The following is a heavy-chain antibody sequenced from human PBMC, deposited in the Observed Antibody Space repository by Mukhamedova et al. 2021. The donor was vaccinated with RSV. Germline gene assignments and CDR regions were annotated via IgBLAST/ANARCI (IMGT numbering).Heavy chain of an antibody. V-gene: IGHV4-30-4*01. CDR3: VRYCSIIDSCSYFDY. Sequence: IGYIQYSGNTYSNPSLKSRLSMSVDTSKNRFSLNLSSVTAADTAVYYCVRYCSIIDSCSYFDYWGLGTLVTVSS. D-gene: IGHD2-2*01. CDR2: IQYSGNT. J-gene: IGHJ4*02.